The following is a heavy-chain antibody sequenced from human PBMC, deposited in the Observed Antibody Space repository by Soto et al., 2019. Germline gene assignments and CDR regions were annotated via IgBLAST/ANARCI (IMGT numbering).Heavy chain of an antibody. CDR3: ARGAAAGYYYYYGREV. Sequence: ASVKVSCKASGYTFTSYYMHWVRQAPGQGLEWMGIINPSGGSTSYAQKFQGRVTMTRDTSTSTVYMELSSLRSEDTAVYYCARGAAAGYYYYYGREVWGKGNTVIVSS. CDR2: INPSGGST. CDR1: GYTFTSYY. J-gene: IGHJ6*04. V-gene: IGHV1-46*01. D-gene: IGHD6-13*01.